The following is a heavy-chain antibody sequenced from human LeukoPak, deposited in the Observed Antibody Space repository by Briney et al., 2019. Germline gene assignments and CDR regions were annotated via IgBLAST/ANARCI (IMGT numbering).Heavy chain of an antibody. CDR1: GYTFTTYG. Sequence: ASMKVSCKASGYTFTTYGINWLRQAPGQGLAWMGWISTYNSNTHYAQKLQGRVTMTTDASTSTAHMELRSLRSEDTAVYYCATPEENSSSWYYFDYWGQGTLVTVSS. CDR3: ATPEENSSSWYYFDY. J-gene: IGHJ4*02. V-gene: IGHV1-18*01. D-gene: IGHD6-13*01. CDR2: ISTYNSNT.